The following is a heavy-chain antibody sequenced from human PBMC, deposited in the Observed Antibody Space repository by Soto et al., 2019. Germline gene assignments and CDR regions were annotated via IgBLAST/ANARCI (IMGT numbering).Heavy chain of an antibody. CDR2: IYPGDSDT. Sequence: GESLKISCKGSGYSFTSYWIGWVRQMPGKGLEWMGIIYPGDSDTRYSPSFQGQVTISADKSISTAYLQWSSLKASDTAMYYCASPSTTVTTLHDAFDTWGQGTMVTVSS. CDR1: GYSFTSYW. CDR3: ASPSTTVTTLHDAFDT. D-gene: IGHD4-17*01. V-gene: IGHV5-51*01. J-gene: IGHJ3*02.